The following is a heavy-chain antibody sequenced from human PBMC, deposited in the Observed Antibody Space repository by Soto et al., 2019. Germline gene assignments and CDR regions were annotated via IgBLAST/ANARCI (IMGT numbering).Heavy chain of an antibody. V-gene: IGHV1-18*01. J-gene: IGHJ6*02. Sequence: SLRGHGMSTGNTPSTSRIGWAPPTPAEDQQLTARIIAHNGNTNFAQKLQGRVTMTTDTSTTTAYMELRSLRSDDTAVYYCARDRPTSSIRARDYYYAMDVWGQGTTVTVSS. CDR3: ARDRPTSSIRARDYYYAMDV. CDR2: IIAHNGNT. CDR1: GNTPSTSR. D-gene: IGHD6-6*01.